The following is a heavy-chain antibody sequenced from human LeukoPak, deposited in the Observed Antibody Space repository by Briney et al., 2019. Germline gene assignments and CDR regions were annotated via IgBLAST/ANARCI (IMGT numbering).Heavy chain of an antibody. V-gene: IGHV4-38-2*02. Sequence: SETLSLTCTVSGYSISSGYYWGWIRQPPGKGLEWIGSIYHSGGTYYNPSLKSRVTISVDTSKNQFSLKLSSVTAADTAVYYCARVGYDFWSDLRGYYYYMDVWGKGTTVTVSS. CDR2: IYHSGGT. CDR1: GYSISSGYY. J-gene: IGHJ6*03. CDR3: ARVGYDFWSDLRGYYYYMDV. D-gene: IGHD3-3*01.